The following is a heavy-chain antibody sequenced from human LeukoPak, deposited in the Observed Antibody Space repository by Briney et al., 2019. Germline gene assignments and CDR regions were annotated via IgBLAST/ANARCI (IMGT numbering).Heavy chain of an antibody. J-gene: IGHJ4*02. CDR2: IYPGDSDT. CDR3: ASGPRGTYYYDSSGYYTDY. D-gene: IGHD3-22*01. Sequence: GESLKISCKGSGYSFTSYWIGWVRQMPGKGLEWMGIIYPGDSDTRYSPSFQGQVTISADKSISTAYLQWSSLKASDTAMYHCASGPRGTYYYDSSGYYTDYWGQGTLVTVSS. CDR1: GYSFTSYW. V-gene: IGHV5-51*01.